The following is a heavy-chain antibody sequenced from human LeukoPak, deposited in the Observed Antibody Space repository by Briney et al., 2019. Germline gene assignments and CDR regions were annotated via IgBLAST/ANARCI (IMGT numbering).Heavy chain of an antibody. CDR3: AKNKYYYDSSAYLDY. CDR1: GFTFSSYG. J-gene: IGHJ4*02. V-gene: IGHV3-30*02. Sequence: GGSLRLSCAASGFTFSSYGMHWVRQAPGKGLEWVAFIRYDGSNKYYADSVKGRFTISRDNSKSTLYLQMNSLRAEDTAVCYCAKNKYYYDSSAYLDYWGQGTLVTVSS. D-gene: IGHD3-22*01. CDR2: IRYDGSNK.